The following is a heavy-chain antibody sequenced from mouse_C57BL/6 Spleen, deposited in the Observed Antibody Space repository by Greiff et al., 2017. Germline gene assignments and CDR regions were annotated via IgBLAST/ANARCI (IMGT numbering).Heavy chain of an antibody. CDR2: IYPGDGDT. J-gene: IGHJ2*01. CDR3: ARWDTTVVEGY. CDR1: GYAFSSSW. V-gene: IGHV1-82*01. D-gene: IGHD1-1*01. Sequence: QVQLKQSGPELVKPGASVKISCKASGYAFSSSWMNWVKQRPGKGLEWIGRIYPGDGDTNYNGKFKGKATLTADKSSSTAYMQLSSLTSEDSAVYFCARWDTTVVEGYWGQGTTLTVSS.